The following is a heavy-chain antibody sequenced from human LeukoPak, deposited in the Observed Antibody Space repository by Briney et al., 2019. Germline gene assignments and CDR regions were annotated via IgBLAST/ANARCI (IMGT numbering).Heavy chain of an antibody. CDR3: HLTTSNSDFDY. CDR2: ISYDGSNK. Sequence: GGSLRLSCAASGFTFSSHAMHWVRQAPGKGLEWVAVISYDGSNKYYADSVKGRFTISRDNSKNTLYLQMNSLRAEDTAVYYCHLTTSNSDFDYWGQGTLVTVSS. CDR1: GFTFSSHA. D-gene: IGHD4/OR15-4a*01. V-gene: IGHV3-30*04. J-gene: IGHJ4*02.